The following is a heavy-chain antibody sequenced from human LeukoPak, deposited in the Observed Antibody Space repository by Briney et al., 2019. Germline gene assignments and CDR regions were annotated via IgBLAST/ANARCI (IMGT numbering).Heavy chain of an antibody. D-gene: IGHD2-15*01. CDR1: GGTFSSYA. Sequence: ASVKVSCKASGGTFSSYAISWVRQAPGQGLEWMGRINPNSGGTNYAQKFQGRVTMTRDTSISTAYMELSRLRSDDTAVYYCALGGKDTVYWGQGTLVTVSS. CDR3: ALGGKDTVY. V-gene: IGHV1-2*06. CDR2: INPNSGGT. J-gene: IGHJ4*02.